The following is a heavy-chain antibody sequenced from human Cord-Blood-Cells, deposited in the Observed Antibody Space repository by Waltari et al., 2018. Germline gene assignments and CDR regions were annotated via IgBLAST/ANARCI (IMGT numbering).Heavy chain of an antibody. J-gene: IGHJ4*02. CDR1: GGSFSGYY. D-gene: IGHD6-19*01. CDR3: ARWLKGSPFDY. CDR2: INHSGST. Sequence: QVQLQQWGAGLLKPSETLSLTCAVYGGSFSGYYWSWIRQPPGKGLEGIGEINHSGSTNYNPALKSRVTISVDTSKNQFSLKLSSVTAADTAVYYCARWLKGSPFDYWGQGTLVTVSS. V-gene: IGHV4-34*01.